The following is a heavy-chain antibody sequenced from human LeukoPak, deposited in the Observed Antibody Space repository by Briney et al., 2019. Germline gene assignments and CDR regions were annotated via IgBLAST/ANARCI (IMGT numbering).Heavy chain of an antibody. D-gene: IGHD3-10*01. CDR2: IYYSGST. J-gene: IGHJ4*02. Sequence: SETLSLTCTVSGGSISSGGYYWSWIRQHPGKGLEWIGYIYYSGSTYYNPSLKSRVTISVDTSKNQFSLKLSSVTAADTAVYYCARDAGGRGTYYYGSGSYYKSGHFDYRGQGTLVTVSS. CDR1: GGSISSGGYY. CDR3: ARDAGGRGTYYYGSGSYYKSGHFDY. V-gene: IGHV4-31*03.